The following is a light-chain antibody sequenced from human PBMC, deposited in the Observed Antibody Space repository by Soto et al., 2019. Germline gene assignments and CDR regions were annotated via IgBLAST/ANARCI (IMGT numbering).Light chain of an antibody. CDR1: QSVSSN. Sequence: EIVMTQSPATLSVSPGERATLSCRASQSVSSNLAWYQQKPGQAPRLLIYGAYTRATGIQARFSGSGSETQFTLTITSLQSEDFAVYYCKQYYNWPRTFGQGTKVDNK. J-gene: IGKJ1*01. CDR2: GAY. V-gene: IGKV3-15*01. CDR3: KQYYNWPRT.